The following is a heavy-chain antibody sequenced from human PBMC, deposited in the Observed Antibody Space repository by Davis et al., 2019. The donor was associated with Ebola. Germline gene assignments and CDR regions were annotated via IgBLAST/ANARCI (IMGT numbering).Heavy chain of an antibody. CDR1: GITISDHT. J-gene: IGHJ4*02. CDR3: AKGWTTSPFDY. CDR2: ISPTSNTI. D-gene: IGHD4-17*01. Sequence: GGSLRLSCAVSGITISDHTMNWVRQAPGKGLEWISSISPTSNTIFYADSVKGRFTISRDTSRNTLYLQMSTLGAEDTAVYYCAKGWTTSPFDYWGQGALVTVSS. V-gene: IGHV3-48*01.